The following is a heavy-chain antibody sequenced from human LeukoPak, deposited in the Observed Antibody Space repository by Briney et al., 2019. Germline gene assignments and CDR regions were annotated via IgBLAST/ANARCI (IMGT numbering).Heavy chain of an antibody. CDR2: INSNSDGRTT. D-gene: IGHD5-12*01. CDR3: TTHNIVRTYFDY. Sequence: PGGSLRLSCAASGFTFSNAWMSWVRQAPGKGLEWVGRINSNSDGRTTEYAAPVTGRFTISRDDSKNSLYLQMNSLKTEDTAVYFCTTHNIVRTYFDYWGQGTLVTVSS. CDR1: GFTFSNAW. J-gene: IGHJ4*02. V-gene: IGHV3-15*01.